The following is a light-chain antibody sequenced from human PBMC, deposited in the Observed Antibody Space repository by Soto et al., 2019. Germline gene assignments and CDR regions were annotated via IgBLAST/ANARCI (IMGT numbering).Light chain of an antibody. V-gene: IGKV1-27*01. CDR1: QGITNH. J-gene: IGKJ5*01. CDR3: QNYNSAPLQ. Sequence: DIQMTQSPSSLSVSVGDRVTITCRASQGITNHLAWYQQTPGKVPKLLIYGASTLQSGVPSRFSGSGSGTDFTLTISSLQPEDVATYYCQNYNSAPLQFGQGTRLEIK. CDR2: GAS.